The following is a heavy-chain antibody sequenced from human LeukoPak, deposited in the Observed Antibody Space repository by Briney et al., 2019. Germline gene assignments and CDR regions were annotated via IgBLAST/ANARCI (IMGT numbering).Heavy chain of an antibody. J-gene: IGHJ4*02. CDR2: IIPIFGTA. Sequence: SVKVSCKAPGGTFSSYAISWVRQAPGQGLEWMGGIIPIFGTANYAQKFQGRVTITADESTSTAYMELSSLRSEDTAVYYCASATEYSRGGDYWGQGTLVTVSS. CDR1: GGTFSSYA. V-gene: IGHV1-69*13. CDR3: ASATEYSRGGDY. D-gene: IGHD6-6*01.